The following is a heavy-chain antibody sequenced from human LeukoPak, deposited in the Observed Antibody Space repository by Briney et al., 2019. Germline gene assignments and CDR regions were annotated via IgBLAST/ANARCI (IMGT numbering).Heavy chain of an antibody. CDR3: AREGVNWGYYFDY. J-gene: IGHJ4*02. CDR1: GLTISSYS. CDR2: ISSSSSYI. D-gene: IGHD7-27*01. V-gene: IGHV3-21*01. Sequence: GGSLRLFCAASGLTISSYSMNWVRQAPGKGLEWVSSISSSSSYIYYADSVKGRFTISRDNAKNSLYLQMNSLRAEDTAVYYCAREGVNWGYYFDYWGQGTLVTVSS.